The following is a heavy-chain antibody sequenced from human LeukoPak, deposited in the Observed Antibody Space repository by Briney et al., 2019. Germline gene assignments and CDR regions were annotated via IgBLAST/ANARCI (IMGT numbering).Heavy chain of an antibody. CDR2: ISSSGSTI. J-gene: IGHJ3*02. CDR1: GFTFSSYS. D-gene: IGHD6-13*01. CDR3: ASPGPNLAAASRFDAFDI. V-gene: IGHV3-48*04. Sequence: GGSLRLSCVVSGFTFSSYSMNWVRQAPGKGLEWVSSISSSGSTIYYADSVKGRFTISRDNARNSLYLQMNSLRAEDTAVYYCASPGPNLAAASRFDAFDIWGQGTMVTVSS.